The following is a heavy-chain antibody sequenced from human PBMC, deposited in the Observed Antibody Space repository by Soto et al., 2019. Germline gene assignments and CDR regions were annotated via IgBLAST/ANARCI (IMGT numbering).Heavy chain of an antibody. J-gene: IGHJ5*02. CDR3: ARESIAVAGSNSILQWFDP. CDR2: IIPIFGTA. V-gene: IGHV1-69*06. Sequence: SVKVSCKASGGTFSSYAISWVRQAPGQGLEWMGGIIPIFGTANYAQKFQGRVTITADKSTSTAYMELSSLRSEDTAVYYCARESIAVAGSNSILQWFDPWGQGNLVTVS. D-gene: IGHD6-19*01. CDR1: GGTFSSYA.